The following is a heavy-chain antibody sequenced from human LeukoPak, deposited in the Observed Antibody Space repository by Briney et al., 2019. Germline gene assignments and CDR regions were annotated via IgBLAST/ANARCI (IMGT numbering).Heavy chain of an antibody. Sequence: PGGSLRLSCAASGFTFTTYAMSWVRQAPGKGLEWISSISSTRSYIYYADSVKGRFTISRDDAKTSVYLQMNSLRAEDTAVYYCASSPGGDAFDIWGQGTMVTVSS. D-gene: IGHD3-10*01. CDR2: ISSTRSYI. CDR3: ASSPGGDAFDI. CDR1: GFTFTTYA. J-gene: IGHJ3*02. V-gene: IGHV3-21*01.